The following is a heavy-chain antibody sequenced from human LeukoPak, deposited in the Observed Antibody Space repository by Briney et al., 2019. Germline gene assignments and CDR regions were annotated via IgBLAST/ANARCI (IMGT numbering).Heavy chain of an antibody. CDR2: IWYDGNEI. V-gene: IGHV3-30*02. CDR1: GFTFRSSG. D-gene: IGHD5-24*01. Sequence: PGGSLRLSCAASGFTFRSSGMHWVRQTPGKGLEWVAFIWYDGNEIYYADSVKGRFTISRDNSKNTLYLQMNSLRTEDTAVYYCAKRDGYNSGPFDCWGQGTLVTVSS. CDR3: AKRDGYNSGPFDC. J-gene: IGHJ4*02.